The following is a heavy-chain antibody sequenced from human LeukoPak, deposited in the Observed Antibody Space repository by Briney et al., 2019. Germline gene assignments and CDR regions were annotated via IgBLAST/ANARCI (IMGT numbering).Heavy chain of an antibody. D-gene: IGHD5-18*01. V-gene: IGHV3-48*03. CDR3: ARAGYSMDTEYFQH. CDR1: GFTLSSYE. CDR2: ISNSGTAI. Sequence: PGGSLRLSCAASGFTLSSYEMNWVRQALEKGLEWVSRISNSGTAIYYADSVKGRFTISRDNAKSSLYLQMNSLRAEDTAVYYCARAGYSMDTEYFQHWGQGTLVTVSS. J-gene: IGHJ1*01.